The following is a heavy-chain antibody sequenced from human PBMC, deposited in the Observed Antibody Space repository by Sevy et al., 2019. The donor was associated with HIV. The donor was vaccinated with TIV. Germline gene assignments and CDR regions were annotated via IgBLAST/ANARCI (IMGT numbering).Heavy chain of an antibody. CDR2: IKSKTDGATR. J-gene: IGHJ4*02. Sequence: GSLRLSCVASGFTFSNAWMSWVRQAPGKGLEWVGRIKSKTDGATRDFAAPVKGRFAIARDDSKNNVSLQMDSVNTEDTAVYYCTAGVGTSDFDYWGQGILVTVSS. CDR3: TAGVGTSDFDY. D-gene: IGHD1-26*01. CDR1: GFTFSNAW. V-gene: IGHV3-15*05.